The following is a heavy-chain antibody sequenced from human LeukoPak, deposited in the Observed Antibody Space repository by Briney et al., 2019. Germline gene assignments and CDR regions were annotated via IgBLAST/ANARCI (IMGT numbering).Heavy chain of an antibody. Sequence: GGSLRLSCAASGFTFSSYAMSWVRRAPGKGLEWVSAISGSGGSTYYADSVKGRFTISRDNSKNTLYLQMNSLRAEDTAVYYCAKDAYGSGSYSYYNWFDPWGQGTLVTVSS. V-gene: IGHV3-23*01. CDR3: AKDAYGSGSYSYYNWFDP. D-gene: IGHD3-10*01. CDR2: ISGSGGST. J-gene: IGHJ5*02. CDR1: GFTFSSYA.